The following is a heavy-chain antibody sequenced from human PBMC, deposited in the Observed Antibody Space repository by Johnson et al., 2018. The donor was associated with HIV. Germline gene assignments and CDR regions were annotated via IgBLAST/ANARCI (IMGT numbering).Heavy chain of an antibody. CDR2: ISYDGSNK. Sequence: QMLLVESGGGVVQPGRSLRLSCAASGFTFSSYGMHWVRQAPGKGLEWVAVISYDGSNKYYADSVKGRFTISRDNSKNTLYLQMNSLRAEDKAVYYCAKDLDSSSWGAFDIWGQGTMVTVSS. CDR3: AKDLDSSSWGAFDI. V-gene: IGHV3-30*18. CDR1: GFTFSSYG. J-gene: IGHJ3*02. D-gene: IGHD6-6*01.